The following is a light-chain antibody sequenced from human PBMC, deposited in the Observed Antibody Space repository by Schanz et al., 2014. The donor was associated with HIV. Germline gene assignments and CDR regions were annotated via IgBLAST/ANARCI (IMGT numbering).Light chain of an antibody. V-gene: IGLV1-44*01. CDR3: ATWDVSLHGRV. CDR2: TNN. J-gene: IGLJ3*02. CDR1: SSNIGSNN. Sequence: QSVLTQPPSASGTPGQRVTISCSGSSSNIGSNNVNWYQQFPGTAPKLLIHTNNQRPSGVPGRFSGSKSGTSASLAISGLQSEDEADYYCATWDVSLHGRVFGGGTKLTVL.